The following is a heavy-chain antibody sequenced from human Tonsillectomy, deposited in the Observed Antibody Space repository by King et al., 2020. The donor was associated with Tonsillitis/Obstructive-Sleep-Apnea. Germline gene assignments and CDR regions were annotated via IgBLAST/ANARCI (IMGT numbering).Heavy chain of an antibody. D-gene: IGHD3-3*01. CDR2: IHFSGST. V-gene: IGHV4-59*01. Sequence: VQLQESGPGLVKPSETLSLTCTVSGGSISNYYWSWIRQPPGKRLEWIGDIHFSGSTNYNPSLKGRVTVSVDTSKNHFSLKLTSVPAADTAVYYCAGGGFWSVPPPPDYWGQGTLVTVSS. CDR3: AGGGFWSVPPPPDY. J-gene: IGHJ4*02. CDR1: GGSISNYY.